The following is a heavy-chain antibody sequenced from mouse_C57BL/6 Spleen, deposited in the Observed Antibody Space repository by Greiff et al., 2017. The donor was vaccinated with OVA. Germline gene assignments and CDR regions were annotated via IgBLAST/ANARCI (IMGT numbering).Heavy chain of an antibody. CDR2: IDPNSGGT. V-gene: IGHV1-72*01. CDR1: GYTFTSYW. J-gene: IGHJ3*01. Sequence: QVQLKQPGAELVKPGASVKLSCKASGYTFTSYWMHWVKQRPGRGLEWIGRIDPNSGGTKYNEKFKSKATLTVDKPSSTAYMQLSSLTSEDSAVYYCARVEGYDGWFAYWGQGTLVTVSA. CDR3: ARVEGYDGWFAY. D-gene: IGHD2-2*01.